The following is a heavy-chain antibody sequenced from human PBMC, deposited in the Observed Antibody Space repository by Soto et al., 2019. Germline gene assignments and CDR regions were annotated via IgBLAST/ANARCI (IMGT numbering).Heavy chain of an antibody. CDR3: ARDQPRAYYYDSSGYYGGMDV. Sequence: PSETLSLTCTVSGGSISSYYWSWIRQPPGKGLEWIGYIYYSGSTNYNPSLKSRVTISVDTSKNQFSLKLSSVTAADTAVYYCARDQPRAYYYDSSGYYGGMDVWGQGTTVTVSS. D-gene: IGHD3-22*01. CDR1: GGSISSYY. CDR2: IYYSGST. J-gene: IGHJ6*02. V-gene: IGHV4-59*01.